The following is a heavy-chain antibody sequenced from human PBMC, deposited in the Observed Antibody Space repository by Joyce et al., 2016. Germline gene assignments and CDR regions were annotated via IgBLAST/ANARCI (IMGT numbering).Heavy chain of an antibody. CDR2: ISYNGIYK. J-gene: IGHJ4*02. D-gene: IGHD6-25*01. Sequence: QVQLVESGGGVVQPGRSLRLSCAASGLTLSNYGVDWVRQAPVKGLEWVAVISYNGIYKYYADSVKGRFTISRDNSTNTVFLEMNSLRAEDTAVYSCAKILTATYGSGWFLDYWGQGTLVTVSS. V-gene: IGHV3-30*18. CDR3: AKILTATYGSGWFLDY. CDR1: GLTLSNYG.